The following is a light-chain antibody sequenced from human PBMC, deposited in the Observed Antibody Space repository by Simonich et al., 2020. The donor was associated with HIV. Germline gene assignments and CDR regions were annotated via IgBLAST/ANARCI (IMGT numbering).Light chain of an antibody. CDR2: AAS. Sequence: DIQMTQSPSSLSASVGDRVTITCRASQSISNYLNWYQQKVGKDPKLLISAASNLQSGVPSRFSGSGSGTEFTLTINSLQPEDFATYSCQQSYSTPITFGQGTRLEIK. J-gene: IGKJ5*01. V-gene: IGKV1-39*01. CDR1: QSISNY. CDR3: QQSYSTPIT.